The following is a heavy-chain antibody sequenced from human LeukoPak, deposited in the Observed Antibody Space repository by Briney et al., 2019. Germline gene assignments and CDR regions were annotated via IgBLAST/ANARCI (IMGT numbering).Heavy chain of an antibody. J-gene: IGHJ4*02. CDR2: IKHSGST. Sequence: SETLSLTCAVYGGSFSGYYWSWIRQPPGKGLEWIGEIKHSGSTNYNPSLKSRVTISVDTSKNQFSLKLSSVTAADTAVYYCARGSTVTTGENYWGQGTLVTVSS. CDR3: ARGSTVTTGENY. CDR1: GGSFSGYY. V-gene: IGHV4-34*01. D-gene: IGHD4-17*01.